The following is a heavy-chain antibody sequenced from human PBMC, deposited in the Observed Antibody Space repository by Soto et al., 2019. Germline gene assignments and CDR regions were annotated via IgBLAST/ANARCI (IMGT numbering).Heavy chain of an antibody. CDR2: IYYSGST. CDR3: ASIKGFAGTNPSDY. V-gene: IGHV4-39*07. J-gene: IGHJ4*02. CDR1: GGSISSSSYY. D-gene: IGHD1-7*01. Sequence: SETLSLTCTVSGGSISSSSYYWGWIRQPPGKGLEWIGSIYYSGSTYYNPSLKSRVTISVDTSKNQFSLKLSSVTAADTAVYYCASIKGFAGTNPSDYWGQGTLVTVSS.